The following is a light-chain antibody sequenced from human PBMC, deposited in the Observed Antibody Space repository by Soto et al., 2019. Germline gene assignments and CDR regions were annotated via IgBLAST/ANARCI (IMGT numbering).Light chain of an antibody. CDR1: QGIRND. CDR2: AAS. CDR3: LRDYHYPSLT. V-gene: IGKV1-6*01. Sequence: AIQMTQSPSSLSASVGDRVTITCRASQGIRNDLGWYQQKPGKAPKLLIYAASSLQSGVPSRFSGSRSGTDFTLTISSLQTEDFAADYCLRDYHYPSLTIGGGTNVEIK. J-gene: IGKJ4*01.